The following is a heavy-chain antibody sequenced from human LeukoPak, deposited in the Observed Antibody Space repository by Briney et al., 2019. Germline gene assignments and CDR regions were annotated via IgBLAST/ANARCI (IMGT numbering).Heavy chain of an antibody. J-gene: IGHJ4*02. CDR1: GFTFDDYG. D-gene: IGHD3-16*01. Sequence: PGGSLRLSCAASGFTFDDYGMSWVRQASGKGLEWVSGINWNGGSTGYADSVKGRFTISRDNAKNTLYLQMNSLRAEDTAVYYCARATHGACDYWGQGTLVTVSS. V-gene: IGHV3-20*04. CDR2: INWNGGST. CDR3: ARATHGACDY.